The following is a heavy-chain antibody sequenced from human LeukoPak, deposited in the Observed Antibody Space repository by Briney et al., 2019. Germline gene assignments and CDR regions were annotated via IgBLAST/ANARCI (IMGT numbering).Heavy chain of an antibody. J-gene: IGHJ3*02. CDR1: GGSISSGDYY. CDR3: ARVGDILTGFDAFDI. CDR2: IYYSGST. D-gene: IGHD3-9*01. V-gene: IGHV4-30-4*01. Sequence: SQTLSLTCTVSGGSISSGDYYWSWIRQPPGKGLEWIGYIYYSGSTYYNPSLKSRVTISVDTSKNQFSLKLSSVTAADTAVYYCARVGDILTGFDAFDIWGQGTKVTVSS.